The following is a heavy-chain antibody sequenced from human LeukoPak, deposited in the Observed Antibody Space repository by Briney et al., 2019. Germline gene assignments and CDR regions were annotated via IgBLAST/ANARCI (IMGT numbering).Heavy chain of an antibody. Sequence: PSETLSLTCAVSGYSISSGYYWGWIRQPPGEGLEWIGSIYHSGSTYYNPSLKSRVTISVDTSKNQFSLKLSSVTAADTAVYYCVSCSSTSCEYPYHYMDVWGKGTTVTVSS. CDR2: IYHSGST. CDR1: GYSISSGYY. D-gene: IGHD2-2*01. J-gene: IGHJ6*03. CDR3: VSCSSTSCEYPYHYMDV. V-gene: IGHV4-38-2*01.